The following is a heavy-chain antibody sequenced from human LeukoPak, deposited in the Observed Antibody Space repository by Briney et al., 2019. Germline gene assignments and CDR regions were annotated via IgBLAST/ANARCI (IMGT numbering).Heavy chain of an antibody. Sequence: GGSLRLSRAASVFTFSGHSLNWVRQAPGKGLEWVSYISGFSSTIYYADSVKGRFTISRDNAKNSLYLQMSSLRAEDTAVYYCARGAEALQYPYTMDVWGKRTTVTVSS. D-gene: IGHD2-2*02. CDR3: ARGAEALQYPYTMDV. CDR2: ISGFSSTI. V-gene: IGHV3-48*01. CDR1: VFTFSGHS. J-gene: IGHJ6*04.